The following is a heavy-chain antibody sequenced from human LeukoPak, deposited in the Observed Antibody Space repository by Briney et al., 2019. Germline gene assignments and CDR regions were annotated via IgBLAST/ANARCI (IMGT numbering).Heavy chain of an antibody. CDR2: IYYSGST. D-gene: IGHD4-23*01. CDR3: ARGSSGNYHLDY. J-gene: IGHJ4*02. V-gene: IGHV4-30-4*08. CDR1: GGSISSGGYY. Sequence: PSETLSLTCTVSGGSISSGGYYWSWIRQPPGKGLEWIGYIYYSGSTYYNPSLKSRVTISVDTSKNQFSLKLSSVTAADTAVYYCARGSSGNYHLDYWGQGTLVTVSS.